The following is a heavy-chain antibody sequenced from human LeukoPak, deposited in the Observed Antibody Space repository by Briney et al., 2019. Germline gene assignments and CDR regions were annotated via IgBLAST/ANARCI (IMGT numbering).Heavy chain of an antibody. J-gene: IGHJ3*01. V-gene: IGHV3-21*06. CDR2: ISSSSSYI. CDR1: GFTFSSYS. CDR3: ARVLLGMSAFDL. Sequence: GGSLRLSCAASGFTFSSYSMNWVRQAPGKGLEWVSSISSSSSYIYYADSVKGRSTISRDNAKNSLFLQMNSLRADDTAVYSCARVLLGMSAFDLWGQGTMVSVSS. D-gene: IGHD3-9*01.